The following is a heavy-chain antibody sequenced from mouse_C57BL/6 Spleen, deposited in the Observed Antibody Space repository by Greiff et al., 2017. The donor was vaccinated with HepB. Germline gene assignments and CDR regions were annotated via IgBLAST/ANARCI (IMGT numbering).Heavy chain of an antibody. V-gene: IGHV3-1*01. D-gene: IGHD4-1*01. Sequence: DVQLQESGPGMVKPSQSLSLTCTVTGYSITSGYDWHWIRHFPGNKLEWMGYISYSGSTNYNPSLKSRISITHDTSKNHFFLKLNSVTTEDTATYYCARGRELGRYFDVWGTGTTVTVSS. CDR2: ISYSGST. CDR1: GYSITSGYD. J-gene: IGHJ1*03. CDR3: ARGRELGRYFDV.